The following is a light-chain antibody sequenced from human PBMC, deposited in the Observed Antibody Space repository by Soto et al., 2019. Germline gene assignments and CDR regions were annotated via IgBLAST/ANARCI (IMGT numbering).Light chain of an antibody. CDR1: SSDVGTYNS. Sequence: QSALTQPPSASGSPGQSVTISCTGTSSDVGTYNSVSWYQQHPGTAPELMIYEVSKRPSGVPDRFSAYKSGNTASLTVSGLQTEDEAAYSCSSYAGSKTVFGTGTKVTV. CDR2: EVS. V-gene: IGLV2-8*01. CDR3: SSYAGSKTV. J-gene: IGLJ1*01.